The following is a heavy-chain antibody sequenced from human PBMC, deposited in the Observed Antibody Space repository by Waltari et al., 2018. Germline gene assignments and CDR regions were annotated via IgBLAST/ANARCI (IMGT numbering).Heavy chain of an antibody. CDR2: ISYSGST. D-gene: IGHD3-9*01. J-gene: IGHJ5*02. CDR3: ARLSYHIVTGYGWFDP. Sequence: QLQLQESGPGLVKPSETLSLTCTVSGGSISSESYYWGWIRQPPGKGLEWIGIISYSGSTDYNPSRMSRVTISVDTSKNQFSLKLSSVTAADTAVYYCARLSYHIVTGYGWFDPWGLGTLVTVSS. CDR1: GGSISSESYY. V-gene: IGHV4-39*01.